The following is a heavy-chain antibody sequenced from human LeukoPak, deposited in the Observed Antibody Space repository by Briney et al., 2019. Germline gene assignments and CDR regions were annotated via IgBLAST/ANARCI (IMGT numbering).Heavy chain of an antibody. V-gene: IGHV1-69*04. J-gene: IGHJ4*02. D-gene: IGHD3-22*01. CDR3: AREGVPGKGYYDSSGYTPDVDY. CDR2: IIPIFGIA. CDR1: GGTFSSYA. Sequence: GSSVTVSCKASGGTFSSYAISWVRQAPGQGLEWMGRIIPIFGIANYAQKFQGRVTITAEKSTSTAYMELSSLRSEDTAVYYCAREGVPGKGYYDSSGYTPDVDYWGQGALVTVSS.